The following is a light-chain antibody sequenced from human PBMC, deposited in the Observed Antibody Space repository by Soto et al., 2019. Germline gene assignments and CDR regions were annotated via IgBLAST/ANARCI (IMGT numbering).Light chain of an antibody. CDR1: QSVSSN. V-gene: IGKV3-15*01. CDR2: GAS. CDR3: QQYNIWPRT. Sequence: EIVLTQSPGTLSLSPVERATLSCRASQSVSSNSAWYQQKPGQAPRLLIYGASTRATGISARFSGSGSGTEFSLTISSLQSEDFAVYYCQQYNIWPRTFGQGTKGDIK. J-gene: IGKJ1*01.